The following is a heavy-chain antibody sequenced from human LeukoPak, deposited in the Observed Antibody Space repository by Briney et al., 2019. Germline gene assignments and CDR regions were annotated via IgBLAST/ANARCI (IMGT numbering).Heavy chain of an antibody. CDR3: ARDHAVTTSYYYYYYGMDV. CDR2: IYTSGST. Sequence: SETLSLICTVSGGSISSYYWSWIRQPAGKGLEWIGRIYTSGSTNYNPSLKSRVTMSVDTSKNQFSLKLSSVTAADTAVYYCARDHAVTTSYYYYYYGMDVWGQGTTVTVSS. V-gene: IGHV4-4*07. J-gene: IGHJ6*02. CDR1: GGSISSYY. D-gene: IGHD4-17*01.